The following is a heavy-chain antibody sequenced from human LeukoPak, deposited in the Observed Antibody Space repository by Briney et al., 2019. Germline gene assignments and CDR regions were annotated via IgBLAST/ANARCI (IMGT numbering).Heavy chain of an antibody. Sequence: PSETLSLTCAVSGASINNNYWTWVRQPPGTGLEWIGYIYSNGNTNYNPSLKGRVTMSIETSKNQFSLQLPSVTAADTAVYYCASGTFDGPLYGTYWYFHVWGRGTLVTVSS. CDR1: GASINNNY. V-gene: IGHV4-59*01. CDR2: IYSNGNT. D-gene: IGHD1-14*01. CDR3: ASGTFDGPLYGTYWYFHV. J-gene: IGHJ2*01.